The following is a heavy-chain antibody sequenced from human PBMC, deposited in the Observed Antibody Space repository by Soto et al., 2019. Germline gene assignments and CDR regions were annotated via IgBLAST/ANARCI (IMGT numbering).Heavy chain of an antibody. CDR2: SIPIFGTA. J-gene: IGHJ6*02. CDR1: GGTFSSYA. Sequence: QVQLVQSGAAVKKPGSSVKVSCKASGGTFSSYAISWVRQAPGQGLEWMGGSIPIFGTANYGQKFQGRDRITADESRRRDDMELSRLRYEDKAVYYCARDSCSSTSCYWDYYYYGMDVWGRGTTVTVAS. D-gene: IGHD2-2*01. V-gene: IGHV1-69*01. CDR3: ARDSCSSTSCYWDYYYYGMDV.